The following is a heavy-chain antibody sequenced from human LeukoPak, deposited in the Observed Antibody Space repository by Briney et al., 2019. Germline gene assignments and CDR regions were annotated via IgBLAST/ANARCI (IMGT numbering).Heavy chain of an antibody. CDR1: GFTFSSHD. D-gene: IGHD3-10*01. V-gene: IGHV3-48*03. J-gene: IGHJ4*02. CDR2: ISNSGSTI. Sequence: PGGSLRLSCAASGFTFSSHDMNWVRQAPGKGLEWVSYISNSGSTISYADSVRGRFTISRDNAKNSLYLQMNSLRAEDTAVYYCAREGIADYWGQGTLVTVSS. CDR3: AREGIADY.